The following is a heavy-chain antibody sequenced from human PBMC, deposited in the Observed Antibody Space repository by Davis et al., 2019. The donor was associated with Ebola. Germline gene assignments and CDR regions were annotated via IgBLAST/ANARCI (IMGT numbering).Heavy chain of an antibody. CDR2: INPSGGST. CDR3: ARVDGWLFDY. Sequence: ASVKVSCKASGYTFTSYYMHWVRRAPGQGLEWMGIINPSGGSTSYAQKFQGRVTMSRDTSTSTVYMDLSSLRSEDTAVYYCARVDGWLFDYWGQGTLVTVSS. D-gene: IGHD3-22*01. V-gene: IGHV1-46*01. CDR1: GYTFTSYY. J-gene: IGHJ4*02.